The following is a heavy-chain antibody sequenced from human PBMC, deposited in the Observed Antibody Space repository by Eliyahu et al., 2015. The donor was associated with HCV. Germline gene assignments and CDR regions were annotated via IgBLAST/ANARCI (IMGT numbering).Heavy chain of an antibody. V-gene: IGHV1-2*02. CDR3: STWNGYSSLPFDY. J-gene: IGHJ4*02. Sequence: QVQLVQSGAEVKKPGASVKVSCXASGFTFTDYFMHWVRQXPGQGLEWMGWINPNSGDTNYAQNFQGRVTMTRDTSISTAYMELSRLRSDDTAVYYCSTWNGYSSLPFDYWGQGTLVTVSS. CDR1: GFTFTDYF. D-gene: IGHD3-3*01. CDR2: INPNSGDT.